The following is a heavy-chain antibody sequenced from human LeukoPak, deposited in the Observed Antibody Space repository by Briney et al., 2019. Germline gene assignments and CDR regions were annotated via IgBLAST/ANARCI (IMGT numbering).Heavy chain of an antibody. CDR3: ARQGYSGHSQGAADY. V-gene: IGHV1-18*01. CDR1: GYTFSIYG. D-gene: IGHD4-23*01. Sequence: ASVKVSCKASGYTFSIYGFSWVRQAPGQGLDWMGWISVYNGNTNYAQKFQGRVTMTTDTSTSTAHMELRSLRSDDTAVYYCARQGYSGHSQGAADYWGQGTLVTVSS. J-gene: IGHJ4*02. CDR2: ISVYNGNT.